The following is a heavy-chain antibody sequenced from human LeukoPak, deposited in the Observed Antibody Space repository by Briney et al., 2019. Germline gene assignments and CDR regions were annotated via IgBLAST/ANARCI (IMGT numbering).Heavy chain of an antibody. Sequence: SVKVSCKASGGTFSSYAINWVRQAPGQGLEWIGGIIPIFGTSNYAHKFQGRVTITADESTSTVYMELSSLRSDDTAIYYCAFEGYNYGYNWGQGTLVTVSS. J-gene: IGHJ4*02. CDR3: AFEGYNYGYN. V-gene: IGHV1-69*13. CDR1: GGTFSSYA. CDR2: IIPIFGTS. D-gene: IGHD5-18*01.